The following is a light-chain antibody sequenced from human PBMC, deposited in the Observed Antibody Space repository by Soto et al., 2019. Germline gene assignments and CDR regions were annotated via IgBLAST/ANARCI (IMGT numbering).Light chain of an antibody. CDR2: DVS. J-gene: IGKJ1*01. CDR3: QQYGSSPT. Sequence: EIVLTQSPGTLSLSPGERATLSCRSSQSVSSNYLAWYQQKPDQAPRLVIYDVSGRATGIPDRFSGSGSGTDFTLTISRLEPEDFAVYYCQQYGSSPTFG. V-gene: IGKV3-20*01. CDR1: QSVSSNY.